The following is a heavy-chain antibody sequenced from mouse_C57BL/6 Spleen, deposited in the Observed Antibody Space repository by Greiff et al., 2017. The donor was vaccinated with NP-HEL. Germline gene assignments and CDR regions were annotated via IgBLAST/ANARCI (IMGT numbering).Heavy chain of an antibody. CDR1: GYTFTDHT. D-gene: IGHD3-2*02. CDR2: IYPRDGST. V-gene: IGHV1-78*01. Sequence: VQLQQSDAELVKPGASVKISCKVSGYTFTDHTIHWMKQRPEQGLEWIGYIYPRDGSTKYNDKFKGKATLTADKSSSTADMKLNSLTSEDSAVYFWARDDSSGYVIAYWGQGTLVTVSA. CDR3: ARDDSSGYVIAY. J-gene: IGHJ3*01.